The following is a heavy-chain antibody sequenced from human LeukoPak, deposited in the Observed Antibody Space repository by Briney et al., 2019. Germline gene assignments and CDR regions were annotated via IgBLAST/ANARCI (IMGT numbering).Heavy chain of an antibody. V-gene: IGHV3-74*03. J-gene: IGHJ2*01. CDR3: ARGSTFDL. Sequence: GGSLRLSCAASGFTFSAYWMHWVRQAPGKGLVWVSHINGDGSRTTYADSVKGRFTISRDNAKSTLYLQMNTLRAEDTAVYYCARGSTFDLWGRGTLVTVSS. D-gene: IGHD2-2*01. CDR2: INGDGSRT. CDR1: GFTFSAYW.